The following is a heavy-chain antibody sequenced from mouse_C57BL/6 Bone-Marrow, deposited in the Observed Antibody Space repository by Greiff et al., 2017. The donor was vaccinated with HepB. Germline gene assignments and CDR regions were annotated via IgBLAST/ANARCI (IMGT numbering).Heavy chain of an antibody. CDR1: GYTFTSYW. CDR2: IYPGNSDT. D-gene: IGHD1-1*01. V-gene: IGHV1-5*01. J-gene: IGHJ3*01. CDR3: TKGYYGSRGGFAY. Sequence: VQLKQSGTVLARPGASVKMSCKTSGYTFTSYWMHWVKQRPGQGLEWIGAIYPGNSDTSYNQKFKGKAKLTAVTSASTAYMELSSLTNEDSAVYYCTKGYYGSRGGFAYWGQGTLVTVSA.